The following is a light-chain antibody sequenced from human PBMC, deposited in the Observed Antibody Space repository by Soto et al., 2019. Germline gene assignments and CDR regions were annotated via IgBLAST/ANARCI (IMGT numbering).Light chain of an antibody. Sequence: QSALAQPASVSGSPGQSITISCTGTSSDVGGYNHVSWYQIHPGKAPKLIIYEVTSRPSGVSYRFSGSKSGNSASLTTSGLQAEDEADYYCSSYASSSSYVFGGGTKVTVL. CDR3: SSYASSSSYV. CDR1: SSDVGGYNH. J-gene: IGLJ1*01. CDR2: EVT. V-gene: IGLV2-14*01.